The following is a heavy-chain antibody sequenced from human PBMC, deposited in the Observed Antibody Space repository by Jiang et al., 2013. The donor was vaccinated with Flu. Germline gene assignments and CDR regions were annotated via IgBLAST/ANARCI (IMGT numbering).Heavy chain of an antibody. CDR1: GGSISSYY. J-gene: IGHJ4*02. V-gene: IGHV4-59*01. CDR2: IYYSGST. Sequence: LLKPSETLSLTCTVSGGSISSYYWSWIRQPPGKGLEWIGYIYYSGSTNYNPSLKSRVTISVDTSKNQFSLKLSSVTAADTAVYYCARDIGYFDYWGQGTLVTVSS. D-gene: IGHD1-26*01. CDR3: ARDIGYFDY.